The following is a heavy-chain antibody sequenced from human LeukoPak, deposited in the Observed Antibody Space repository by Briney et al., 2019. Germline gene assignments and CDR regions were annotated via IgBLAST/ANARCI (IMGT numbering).Heavy chain of an antibody. V-gene: IGHV4-39*01. J-gene: IGHJ1*01. Sequence: SETLSLTCTVSGGSISSYYWGWIRQPPGKGLEWIGSIYYSGSTYYNPSLKSRVTISADTSKNQFSLKLSSVTAADTAVYYCANIPQSSGWYEYFQHWGQGTPGTVSS. CDR2: IYYSGST. D-gene: IGHD6-19*01. CDR3: ANIPQSSGWYEYFQH. CDR1: GGSISSYY.